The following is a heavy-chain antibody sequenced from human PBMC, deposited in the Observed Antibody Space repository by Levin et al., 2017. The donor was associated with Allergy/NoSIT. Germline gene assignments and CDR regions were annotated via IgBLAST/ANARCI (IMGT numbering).Heavy chain of an antibody. Sequence: GGSLRLSCEASAFTFSSSPMNWVRQAPGKGLEWVSVISGDSDYIRYADSVKGRFTISRDNSKNTLYLQMNSLRVEDTAIYYCTKEPIGFFDYWGQGTLVTVSS. CDR2: ISGDSDYI. J-gene: IGHJ4*02. CDR1: AFTFSSSP. CDR3: TKEPIGFFDY. D-gene: IGHD2-15*01. V-gene: IGHV3-23*01.